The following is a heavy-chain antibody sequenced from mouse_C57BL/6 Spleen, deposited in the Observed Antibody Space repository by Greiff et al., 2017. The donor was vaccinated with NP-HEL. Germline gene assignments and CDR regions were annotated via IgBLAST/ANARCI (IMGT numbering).Heavy chain of an antibody. CDR1: GYAFSSYW. J-gene: IGHJ2*01. CDR3: ARSAYDGSSLYYFDY. D-gene: IGHD1-1*01. Sequence: VQLQQSGAELVKPGASVKISCKASGYAFSSYWMNWVKQRPGKGLEWIGQIYPGDGDTNYNGKFKGKATRTADKSSSTAYMQLSSLTSEDSAVYFCARSAYDGSSLYYFDYWGQGTTLTVSS. V-gene: IGHV1-80*01. CDR2: IYPGDGDT.